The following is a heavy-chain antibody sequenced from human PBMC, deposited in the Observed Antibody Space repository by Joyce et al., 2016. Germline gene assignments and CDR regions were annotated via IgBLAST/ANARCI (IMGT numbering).Heavy chain of an antibody. CDR2: IYYSGNT. J-gene: IGHJ4*02. D-gene: IGHD2/OR15-2a*01. CDR1: GASVSSWSYY. Sequence: LQLQESGPGLVKSSETLSLTCTVSGASVSSWSYYWGWVRQPPGKGLEWIGSIYYSGNTYYNPSLKSRIPISLDTSRNQYSLKLTSVTAADTAVYYCATIPYCSTTTCGDNWGQGTLVTVSS. V-gene: IGHV4-39*01. CDR3: ATIPYCSTTTCGDN.